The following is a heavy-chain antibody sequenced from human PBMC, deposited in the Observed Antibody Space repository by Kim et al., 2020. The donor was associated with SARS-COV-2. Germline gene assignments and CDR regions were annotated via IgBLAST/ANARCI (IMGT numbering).Heavy chain of an antibody. CDR2: IYYSGST. Sequence: SETLSLTCTVSGGSISSGGYYWSWIRQHPGKGLEWIGYIYYSGSTYYNPSLKSRVTISVDTSKNQFSLKLSSVTAADTAVYYCAREGATMVRGVMGFDPWGQGTLVTVSS. D-gene: IGHD3-10*01. CDR1: GGSISSGGYY. CDR3: AREGATMVRGVMGFDP. J-gene: IGHJ5*02. V-gene: IGHV4-31*03.